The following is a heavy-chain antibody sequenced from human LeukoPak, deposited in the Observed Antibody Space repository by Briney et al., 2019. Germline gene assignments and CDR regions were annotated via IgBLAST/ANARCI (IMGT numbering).Heavy chain of an antibody. CDR2: ISSGSTTT. D-gene: IGHD3-3*01. V-gene: IGHV3-11*01. CDR3: AKHIYGVVSIQQ. CDR1: GFTFSDYY. Sequence: GGSLRLSGAASGFTFSDYYMSWIRQAPGKGLEWISYISSGSTTTYNADSVKGRFTISRDNTKNSLYLQMNSLRAEDTAVYYCAKHIYGVVSIQQWGQGTLVTVSS. J-gene: IGHJ1*01.